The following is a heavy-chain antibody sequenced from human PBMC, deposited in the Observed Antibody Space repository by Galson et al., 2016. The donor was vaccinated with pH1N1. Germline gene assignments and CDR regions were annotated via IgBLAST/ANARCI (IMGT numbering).Heavy chain of an antibody. D-gene: IGHD3/OR15-3a*01. CDR2: MNPNSGVT. V-gene: IGHV1-2*02. CDR3: ARVSYDFRSGRGGHLGLDVWGQGTGGHGLDV. Sequence: KVSCKASGYMFNDYYIHWIRQAPGQGLEWMGCMNPNSGVTKYAQKFQGRVTMTRATSISPAYMDLRRLRSYDTAVYYCARVSYDFRSGRGGHLGLDVWGQGTGGHGLDVWGQGFTVTVSS. J-gene: IGHJ6*02. CDR1: GYMFNDYY.